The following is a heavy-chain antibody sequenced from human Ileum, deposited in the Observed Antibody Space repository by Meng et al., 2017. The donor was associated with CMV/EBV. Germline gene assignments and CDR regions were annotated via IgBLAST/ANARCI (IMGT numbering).Heavy chain of an antibody. D-gene: IGHD4-17*01. CDR1: GGSIRNSFYY. CDR3: ARSRQLRYFDY. CDR2: MYYSGST. J-gene: IGHJ4*02. V-gene: IGHV4-39*01. Sequence: CTVSGGSIRNSFYYWGWIRQPPGKGLDWIVTMYYSGSTYYNPSLRSRVTISVDTSKTQFSLRLSSVTAADTAMYYCARSRQLRYFDYWGQGTLVTVSS.